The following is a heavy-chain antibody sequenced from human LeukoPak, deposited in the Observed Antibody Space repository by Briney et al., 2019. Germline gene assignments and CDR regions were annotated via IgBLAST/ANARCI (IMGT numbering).Heavy chain of an antibody. Sequence: GGSLRLSCAASGFTFSSYSMNWVRQAPGKGLEWVSYIGAAGSTIYYADSVKGRFSISRDNAKNTLYLQMNSLRVEDTAVYYCARGRPHGNDYWGQGTLVTVSS. CDR3: ARGRPHGNDY. CDR1: GFTFSSYS. CDR2: IGAAGSTI. V-gene: IGHV3-48*04. J-gene: IGHJ4*02. D-gene: IGHD4-23*01.